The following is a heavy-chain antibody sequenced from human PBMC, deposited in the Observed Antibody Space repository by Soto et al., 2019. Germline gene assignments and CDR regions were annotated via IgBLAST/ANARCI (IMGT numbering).Heavy chain of an antibody. D-gene: IGHD3-22*01. CDR1: GGSISSGDYY. J-gene: IGHJ4*02. CDR2: IYYSGST. V-gene: IGHV4-30-4*01. CDR3: ARLDDSSGSLFDY. Sequence: PSETLSLTCTVSGGSISSGDYYWSWIRQPPGKGLEWIGYIYYSGSTYYNPSLKSRVTMSVDTSKKQFSLRLTSVTAADTAVYYCARLDDSSGSLFDYWGQGTLVTVSS.